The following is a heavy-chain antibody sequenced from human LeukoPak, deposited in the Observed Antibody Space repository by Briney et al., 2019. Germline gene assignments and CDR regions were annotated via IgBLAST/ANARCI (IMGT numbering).Heavy chain of an antibody. Sequence: ASVKVSCTASGYTFTGYYMHWVRQAPGQGLEWMGWINPNSGGTNYAQTFQGRVTMTTDTSISTAYMELSRLRSDDTAVYYCASRYDSSGYYYVDYCGQGTLVTVS. CDR1: GYTFTGYY. CDR2: INPNSGGT. D-gene: IGHD3-22*01. CDR3: ASRYDSSGYYYVDY. J-gene: IGHJ4*02. V-gene: IGHV1-2*02.